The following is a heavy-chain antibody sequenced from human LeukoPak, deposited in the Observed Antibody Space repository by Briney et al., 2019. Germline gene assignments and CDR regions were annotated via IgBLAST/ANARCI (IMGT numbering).Heavy chain of an antibody. CDR2: ISAYNGNT. V-gene: IGHV1-18*01. Sequence: ASVKVSCKASGYTFTSYGISWVRQAPGQGLERMGWISAYNGNTNYAQKLQGRVTMTTDTSTSTAYMELRSLRSDDTAVYYCARAPLNYYHYYYGMDVWGQGTTVTVSS. J-gene: IGHJ6*02. D-gene: IGHD1-7*01. CDR3: ARAPLNYYHYYYGMDV. CDR1: GYTFTSYG.